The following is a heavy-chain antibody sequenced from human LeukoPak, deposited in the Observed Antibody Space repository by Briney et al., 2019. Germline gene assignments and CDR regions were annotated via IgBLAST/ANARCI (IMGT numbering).Heavy chain of an antibody. V-gene: IGHV1-46*01. J-gene: IGHJ4*02. CDR1: GYTFTGYY. CDR3: ARVSSYYYDSSGYYYAN. D-gene: IGHD3-22*01. Sequence: GASVKVSCKASGYTFTGYYMHWVRQAPGQGLEWMGIINPSGGSTSYAQKFQGRVTMTRDMSTSTVYMELSSLRSEDTAVYYCARVSSYYYDSSGYYYANWGQGTLVTVSS. CDR2: INPSGGST.